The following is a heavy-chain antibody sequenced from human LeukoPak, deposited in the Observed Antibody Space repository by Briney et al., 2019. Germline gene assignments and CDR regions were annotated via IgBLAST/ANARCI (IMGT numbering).Heavy chain of an antibody. CDR1: GFTFSDFG. Sequence: PGGSLRLSCAASGFTFSDFGMHWVRQAPGKGLEWVAFIRNDGSNDYYPDSVKGRFTISRDNSRTTLYLQMHSLRIEDTAVYYCVKGGSSSHNWFDRWGQGILVTVSS. V-gene: IGHV3-30*02. CDR3: VKGGSSSHNWFDR. CDR2: IRNDGSND. J-gene: IGHJ5*02. D-gene: IGHD6-13*01.